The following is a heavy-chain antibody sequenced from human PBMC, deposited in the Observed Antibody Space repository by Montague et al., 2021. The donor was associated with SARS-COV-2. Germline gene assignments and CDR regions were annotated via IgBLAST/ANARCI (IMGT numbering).Heavy chain of an antibody. CDR2: FYHSGNT. Sequence: SETLSLTCTVSGGSVRSSNDCWGWIRRPPGKGLDWIANFYHSGNTYYNPSLKSRVTISVDTSNNQFSLKLSSVTAADTAVYYCARGPKMYGELADYWGQGTLVTVSS. V-gene: IGHV4-39*01. CDR3: ARGPKMYGELADY. CDR1: GGSVRSSNDC. D-gene: IGHD4-17*01. J-gene: IGHJ4*02.